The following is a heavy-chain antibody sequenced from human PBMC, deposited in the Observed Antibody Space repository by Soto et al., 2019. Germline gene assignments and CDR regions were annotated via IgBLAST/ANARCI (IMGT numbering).Heavy chain of an antibody. CDR2: ISAYNGNT. Sequence: QVQLVQSGAEVKKPGASVKVSCKASGYTFTSYGISWVRQAPGQGLEWMGWISAYNGNTNYAQKLQGRVTMTTDTSTSTAYMELRSLRSDDTAVNYCASDAATITSDYYGMDVWGRGTTVTVSS. CDR1: GYTFTSYG. J-gene: IGHJ6*02. CDR3: ASDAATITSDYYGMDV. D-gene: IGHD5-12*01. V-gene: IGHV1-18*01.